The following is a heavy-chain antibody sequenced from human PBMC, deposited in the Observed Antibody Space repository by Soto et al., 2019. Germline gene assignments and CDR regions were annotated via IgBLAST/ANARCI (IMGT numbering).Heavy chain of an antibody. CDR1: GFTFSSYS. Sequence: GGSLRLSCAASGFTFSSYSMNWVRQAPGKGLEWVSYISSGGDYIFYADSVKGRFTISRDNARTSLFLQMNSLRVEDTAVYYCARYSGTYRDYWGQGTLVTVSS. CDR2: ISSGGDYI. D-gene: IGHD1-26*01. J-gene: IGHJ4*02. V-gene: IGHV3-21*05. CDR3: ARYSGTYRDY.